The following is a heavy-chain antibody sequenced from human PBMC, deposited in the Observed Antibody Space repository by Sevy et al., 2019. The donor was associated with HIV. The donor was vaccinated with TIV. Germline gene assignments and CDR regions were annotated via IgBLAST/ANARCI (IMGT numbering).Heavy chain of an antibody. CDR2: IDPSGST. D-gene: IGHD1-26*01. J-gene: IGHJ6*02. CDR1: GYTFITYY. Sequence: ASVKVSCKASGYTFITYYVHWVRQAPGQGLEWMGLIDPSGSTRYAQKFQGRVSMTGDTSTTTVYMELSSLTSEDTAVYYFARDRYLSGSYPEDYYYAFDVWGQGTTVTVSS. CDR3: ARDRYLSGSYPEDYYYAFDV. V-gene: IGHV1-46*01.